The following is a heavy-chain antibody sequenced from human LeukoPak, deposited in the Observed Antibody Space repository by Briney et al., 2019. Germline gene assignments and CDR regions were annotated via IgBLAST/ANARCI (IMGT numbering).Heavy chain of an antibody. CDR3: ATESRWYSSLVGY. Sequence: GGSLRLSCAASGSTFSNKAMSWVRQAPGKGLEWVSAISGSGGSTYYADSVKGRFTISRDNSKNTLYLEMNSLKAEDTAVYYSATESRWYSSLVGYWGQGTLVTVSS. J-gene: IGHJ4*02. CDR1: GSTFSNKA. CDR2: ISGSGGST. V-gene: IGHV3-23*01. D-gene: IGHD4-23*01.